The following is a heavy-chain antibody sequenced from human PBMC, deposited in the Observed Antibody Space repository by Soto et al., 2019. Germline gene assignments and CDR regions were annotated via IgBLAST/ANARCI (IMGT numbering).Heavy chain of an antibody. D-gene: IGHD4-17*01. Sequence: GGSLRLSCAASGFTFSSYSMNWVRQAPGKGLEWVSYISSSSSTIYYADSVKGRFTISRDNAKNSLYLQMNSLRAEDTAVYYCARIGRSTVTTGWGQGTLVTVSS. CDR2: ISSSSSTI. CDR3: ARIGRSTVTTG. CDR1: GFTFSSYS. V-gene: IGHV3-48*01. J-gene: IGHJ4*02.